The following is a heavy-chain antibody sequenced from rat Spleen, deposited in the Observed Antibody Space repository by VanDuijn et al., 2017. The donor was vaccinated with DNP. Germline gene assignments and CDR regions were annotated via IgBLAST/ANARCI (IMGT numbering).Heavy chain of an antibody. D-gene: IGHD1-8*01. V-gene: IGHV5-7*01. Sequence: EVQLVESGGGLVQPGRSLKLSCAASGFTFSDYNMAWVRQAPKKGLEWVTTISYDGSGTYYRDSVKGRFTISRDNAKSNLYLQMDSLRSEDTATYYCARWSSSHWYFDFWGPGTMVTVSS. CDR3: ARWSSSHWYFDF. CDR2: ISYDGSGT. CDR1: GFTFSDYN. J-gene: IGHJ1*01.